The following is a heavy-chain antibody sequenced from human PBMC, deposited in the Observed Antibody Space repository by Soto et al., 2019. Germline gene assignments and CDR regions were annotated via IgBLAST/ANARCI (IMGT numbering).Heavy chain of an antibody. CDR3: ARDGEEYNVLTGYYYYHMDV. Sequence: GGSLRLSCAASGFTFSTYGMNWVRQAPGKGLEWVSSISSSGSYIYYAGSVRGRFTISRDNAKNSLYLQMNSLRAEDTAVYYCARDGEEYNVLTGYYYYHMDVWGRGTTVTVSS. V-gene: IGHV3-21*01. J-gene: IGHJ6*03. CDR2: ISSSGSYI. D-gene: IGHD3-9*01. CDR1: GFTFSTYG.